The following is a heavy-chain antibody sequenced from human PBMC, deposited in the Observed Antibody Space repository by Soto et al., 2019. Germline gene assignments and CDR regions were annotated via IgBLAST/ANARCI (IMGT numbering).Heavy chain of an antibody. Sequence: QITLKESGPTLVKPTQTLTLTCTFSAFSLSTGGVGVGWIRQPPGKALEWLALIYWDDDKRYSPSLRSRLTITKDTSKNXVXLXMXXMDPVDTATYYCIQSRCGGDCLQSYASYYYYGMDVWGQGTTVIVSS. CDR2: IYWDDDK. CDR1: AFSLSTGGVG. D-gene: IGHD2-21*02. V-gene: IGHV2-5*02. J-gene: IGHJ6*02. CDR3: IQSRCGGDCLQSYASYYYYGMDV.